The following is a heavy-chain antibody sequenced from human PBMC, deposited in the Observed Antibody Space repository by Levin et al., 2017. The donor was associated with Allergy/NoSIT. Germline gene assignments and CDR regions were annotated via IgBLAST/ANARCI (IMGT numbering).Heavy chain of an antibody. Sequence: SETLSLTCTVSGGSVSSGSYYWSWIRQPPGKGLEWIGYIYYSGSTNYNPSLKSRVTISVDTSKNQFSLKLSSVTAADSAVYYCARGVPAAMMMRPDAFDSWGQGTMVTVSS. V-gene: IGHV4-61*01. D-gene: IGHD2-2*01. CDR2: IYYSGST. CDR1: GGSVSSGSYY. CDR3: ARGVPAAMMMRPDAFDS. J-gene: IGHJ3*02.